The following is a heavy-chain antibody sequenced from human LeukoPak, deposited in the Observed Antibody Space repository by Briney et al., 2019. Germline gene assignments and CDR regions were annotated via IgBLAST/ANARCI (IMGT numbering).Heavy chain of an antibody. J-gene: IGHJ6*03. D-gene: IGHD4-17*01. CDR1: GFTFNTYS. V-gene: IGHV3-7*01. CDR3: AGDYADYPYYYYYYMDV. CDR2: IKQDGSEK. Sequence: PGGSLRLSCEASGFTFNTYSMNWARQAPGKGLEWVANIKQDGSEKYYVDSVKGRFTISRDNAKNSLYLQMNSLRAEDTAVYYCAGDYADYPYYYYYYMDVWGKGTTVTVSS.